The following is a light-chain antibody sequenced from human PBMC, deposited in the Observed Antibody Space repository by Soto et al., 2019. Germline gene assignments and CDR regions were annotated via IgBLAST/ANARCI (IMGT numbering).Light chain of an antibody. J-gene: IGKJ4*01. CDR1: QSISSN. CDR3: QQYNQWPPLT. V-gene: IGKV3-15*01. Sequence: EIVMTQSPATLSVSPGERATLSCRASQSISSNLAWYQQKPGQAPRLLIYHGSTRATGIPARFSGSGSGTEFTLTISSLQSEDFAVYYCQQYNQWPPLTFGGGTTVEIK. CDR2: HGS.